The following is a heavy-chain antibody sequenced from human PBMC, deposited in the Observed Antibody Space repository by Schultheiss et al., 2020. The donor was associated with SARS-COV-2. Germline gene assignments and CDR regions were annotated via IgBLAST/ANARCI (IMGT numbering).Heavy chain of an antibody. CDR3: ARLGIAARQSFGRAYY. Sequence: GGSLRLSCKGSGYSFTNFWINWVRQMPGKGLEWMGRIDPSDSYTNYSPSFQGHVTISADKSISTAYLQWSSLKASDTAMYYCARLGIAARQSFGRAYYWGQGTLVTVSS. CDR2: IDPSDSYT. J-gene: IGHJ4*02. CDR1: GYSFTNFW. D-gene: IGHD6-6*01. V-gene: IGHV5-10-1*01.